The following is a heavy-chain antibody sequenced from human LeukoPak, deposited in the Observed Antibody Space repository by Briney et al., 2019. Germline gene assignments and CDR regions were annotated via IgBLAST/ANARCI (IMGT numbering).Heavy chain of an antibody. Sequence: GGSLRLSCAASGFTFSSYWMHWVRQAPGKGLVWVSRINSDGSSTSYADSVRGRFSISRDNAKNTLYLQMNSLRAEDTAVYYCAELGITMIGGVWGKGTTVTISS. CDR2: INSDGSST. CDR3: AELGITMIGGV. J-gene: IGHJ6*04. D-gene: IGHD3-10*02. V-gene: IGHV3-74*01. CDR1: GFTFSSYW.